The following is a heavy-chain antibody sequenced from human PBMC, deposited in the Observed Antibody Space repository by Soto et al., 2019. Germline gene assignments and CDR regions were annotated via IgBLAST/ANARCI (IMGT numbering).Heavy chain of an antibody. V-gene: IGHV4-59*08. Sequence: SETLSLTCIFSSYSMSPYYWSLIRQPPGKGLEWIGYVFYSGGTKYNPSLKSRVSISIDTSKNLFFLNLGSVTAADTAVYYCARQKAIFGVLGVFDSWGQGTLVTVSS. D-gene: IGHD3-3*01. CDR2: VFYSGGT. CDR3: ARQKAIFGVLGVFDS. CDR1: SYSMSPYY. J-gene: IGHJ4*02.